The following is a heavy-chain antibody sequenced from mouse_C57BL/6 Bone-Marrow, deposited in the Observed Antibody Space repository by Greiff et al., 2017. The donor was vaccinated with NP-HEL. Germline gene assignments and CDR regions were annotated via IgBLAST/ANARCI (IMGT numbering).Heavy chain of an antibody. CDR1: GFTFSSYA. J-gene: IGHJ4*01. Sequence: EVQLVESGEGLVKPGGSLKLSCAASGFTFSSYAMSWVRQTPEKRLEWVAYISSGGDYIYYADTVKGRFTISRDNARNTLYLQMSSLKSEDTAMYYWTREPLDLLWSPTDEAMDYWGQGTSVTVSS. CDR2: ISSGGDYI. D-gene: IGHD2-1*01. V-gene: IGHV5-9-1*02. CDR3: TREPLDLLWSPTDEAMDY.